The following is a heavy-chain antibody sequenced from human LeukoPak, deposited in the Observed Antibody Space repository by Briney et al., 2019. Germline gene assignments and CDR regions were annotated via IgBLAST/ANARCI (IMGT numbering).Heavy chain of an antibody. V-gene: IGHV1-8*01. CDR2: MNPNSGNT. Sequence: ASVKVSCKASGYTFTSYDIKWVRQATGQGLEWMGWMNPNSGNTGYAQKFQGRITMTRNTSISTAYMELSSLRSEDTAVYYYARGQFAVAGTWGQGTLVSVSS. CDR1: GYTFTSYD. D-gene: IGHD6-19*01. CDR3: ARGQFAVAGT. J-gene: IGHJ5*02.